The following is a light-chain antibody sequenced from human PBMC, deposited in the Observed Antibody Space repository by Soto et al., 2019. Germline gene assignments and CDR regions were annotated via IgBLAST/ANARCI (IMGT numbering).Light chain of an antibody. CDR3: QQSYSTPPVT. CDR2: AAS. J-gene: IGKJ4*02. Sequence: DIQMTQSPSSLSASVGDRVTITCLASQSISSYLNWYQQKPGKAPKLLIYAASSLQSGVPSRFSGSGSGTDFTLTISSLQPEHFATYYCQQSYSTPPVTFGGGTKVEIK. V-gene: IGKV1-39*01. CDR1: QSISSY.